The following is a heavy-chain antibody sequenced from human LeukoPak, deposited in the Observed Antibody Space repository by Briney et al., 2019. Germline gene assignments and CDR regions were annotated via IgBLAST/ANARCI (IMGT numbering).Heavy chain of an antibody. Sequence: GGSLRLSCAASGFTFSSYSMNWVRQAPGKGLEWVSYISSSSSTIYYADSVKGRFTISRDNAKNSLYLQMNSLRAEDTAVYYCARDPSLAYCGGDCYTSFDYWGQGTLVTVSS. CDR1: GFTFSSYS. J-gene: IGHJ4*02. D-gene: IGHD2-21*02. CDR2: ISSSSSTI. V-gene: IGHV3-48*04. CDR3: ARDPSLAYCGGDCYTSFDY.